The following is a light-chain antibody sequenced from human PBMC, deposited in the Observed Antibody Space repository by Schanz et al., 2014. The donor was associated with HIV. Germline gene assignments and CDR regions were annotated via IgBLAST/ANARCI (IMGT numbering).Light chain of an antibody. CDR3: LQYDSKSWT. J-gene: IGKJ2*02. Sequence: DIQMTQSPSTLSASVGDRVTITCRASQSIGNSLAWFHQKPGRAPQLLIYGASTLQPGVPATFSGSGSGTEFTLTISSLQPDDFATYFCLQYDSKSWTFGQGTKLDIQ. CDR2: GAS. V-gene: IGKV1-5*01. CDR1: QSIGNS.